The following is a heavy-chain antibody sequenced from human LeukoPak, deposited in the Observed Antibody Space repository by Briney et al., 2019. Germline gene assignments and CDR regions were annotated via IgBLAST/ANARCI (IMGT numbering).Heavy chain of an antibody. D-gene: IGHD2-15*01. J-gene: IGHJ4*02. CDR3: ARDCSGDGCPFDY. V-gene: IGHV1-69*01. Sequence: ASVKVSCKASGGTFSSYAINWVRQAPGQGLEWMGGIIPIFGTANYAQKFQGRVTITADESTSTAYMEPSSLRSEDTAVYYCARDCSGDGCPFDYWGQGTLVTVSS. CDR1: GGTFSSYA. CDR2: IIPIFGTA.